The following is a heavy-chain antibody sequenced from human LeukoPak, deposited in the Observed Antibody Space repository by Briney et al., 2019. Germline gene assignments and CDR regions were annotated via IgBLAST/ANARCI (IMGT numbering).Heavy chain of an antibody. J-gene: IGHJ3*02. CDR2: IYYSGST. CDR1: GGSISSSSYY. V-gene: IGHV4-39*01. CDR3: ARQEWELDAFDI. Sequence: SETLSLTCTVSGGSISSSSYYWGWIRQPPGKGLEWIGSIYYSGSTYYNPSLKSRVTISVDTSKNQFSLKLSSVTAADTAVYYCARQEWELDAFDIWGQGTMVTVSS. D-gene: IGHD1-26*01.